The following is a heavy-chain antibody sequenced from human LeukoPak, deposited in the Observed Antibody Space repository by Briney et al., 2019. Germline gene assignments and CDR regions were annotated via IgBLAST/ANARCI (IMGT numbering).Heavy chain of an antibody. Sequence: SETLSLTCSVTGVSITDYYWSWIRQPPGKGLEWIGYIYYKGYTNYSPSLKSWVTISMDTSKSQFSLKLRSVTAADTAVYYCASTPLSDLDIWGQGTMVIVSS. V-gene: IGHV4-59*01. CDR1: GVSITDYY. J-gene: IGHJ3*02. CDR2: IYYKGYT. CDR3: ASTPLSDLDI.